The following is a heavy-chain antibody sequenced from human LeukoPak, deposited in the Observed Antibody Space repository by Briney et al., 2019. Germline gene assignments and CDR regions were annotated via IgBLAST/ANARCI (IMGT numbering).Heavy chain of an antibody. CDR2: IRYDGSNK. Sequence: GGSLRLSCAASGFTFSSYGMHWVRQAPGKGLEWVAFIRYDGSNKYYADSVKGRFTISRDNSKNTLYLQMNSLRAEDTAVYYCAKDLHSAASHDAFDIWGQGTMVTVSS. CDR3: AKDLHSAASHDAFDI. V-gene: IGHV3-30*02. D-gene: IGHD2-15*01. J-gene: IGHJ3*02. CDR1: GFTFSSYG.